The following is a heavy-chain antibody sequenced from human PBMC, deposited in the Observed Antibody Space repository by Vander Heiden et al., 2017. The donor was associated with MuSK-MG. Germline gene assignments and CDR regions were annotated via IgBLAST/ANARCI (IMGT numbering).Heavy chain of an antibody. CDR2: IYYSGST. Sequence: QLQLQESGPGLAKPSETLSLTCTVSGGSISSSSYYRGRLRQPPGKGLEWIGSIYYSGSTYYNPALKSRVTISVDTSKNQFSLKLRSVTAADTAVYYYARAGDTAMDYFDYWVHGRLVTVYS. D-gene: IGHD5-18*01. CDR3: ARAGDTAMDYFDY. J-gene: IGHJ4*01. CDR1: GGSISSSSYY. V-gene: IGHV4-39*07.